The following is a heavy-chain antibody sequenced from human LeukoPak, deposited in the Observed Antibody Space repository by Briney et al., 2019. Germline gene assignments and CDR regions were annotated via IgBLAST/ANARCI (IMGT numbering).Heavy chain of an antibody. J-gene: IGHJ5*02. V-gene: IGHV4-34*01. CDR1: GGSFSGYY. Sequence: SETLSLTCAVYGGSFSGYYWSWIRQPPGKGLEWIGEINHSGSTNYNPSLKSRATISVDTSKNQFSLKLSSVTAADTAVYYCAREFYGSGSYYKAWFDPWGQGTLVTVSS. CDR3: AREFYGSGSYYKAWFDP. D-gene: IGHD3-10*01. CDR2: INHSGST.